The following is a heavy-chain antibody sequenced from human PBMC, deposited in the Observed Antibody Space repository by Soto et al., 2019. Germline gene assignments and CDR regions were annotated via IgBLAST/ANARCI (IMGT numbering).Heavy chain of an antibody. J-gene: IGHJ4*02. D-gene: IGHD6-13*01. CDR3: AAGYSSKQPPWY. CDR1: GFTVSSNY. CDR2: IYSGGST. V-gene: IGHV3-53*02. Sequence: EVQLVETGGGLIQPGGSLRLSCAASGFTVSSNYMSWVRQAPGKGLEWVSVIYSGGSTYYADSVKGRFTISRDNSKNTLYLQMNSLRAEDRAVYYCAAGYSSKQPPWYWGQGTLVTVSS.